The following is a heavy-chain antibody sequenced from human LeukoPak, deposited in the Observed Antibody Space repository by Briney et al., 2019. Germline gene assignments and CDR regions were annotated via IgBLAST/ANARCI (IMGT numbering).Heavy chain of an antibody. J-gene: IGHJ4*02. CDR1: GFTFSSYW. Sequence: GGSLRLSCAASGFTFSSYWMHWVRQAPGKGLVWVSRINSYGTTTTYADSVKGRFTISRDNAKSTLYLQMNSLRAEDTAVYYCARCDYSRSSDFDYLGQGTLVTVSS. V-gene: IGHV3-74*01. D-gene: IGHD6-6*01. CDR3: ARCDYSRSSDFDY. CDR2: INSYGTTT.